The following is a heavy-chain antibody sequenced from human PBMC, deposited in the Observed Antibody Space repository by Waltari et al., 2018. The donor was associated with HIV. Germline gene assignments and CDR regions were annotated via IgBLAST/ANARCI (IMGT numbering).Heavy chain of an antibody. CDR3: ARDKAVIQPDAFDI. Sequence: EVQLVESGAGLVQPGGSLRLSCAASGFTSSPYSMNWVRQAPGKGLEWVSYISSSSTTIYYADSVKGRFTISRDNAKNLLYLQMNSLRAEDTAVYYCARDKAVIQPDAFDIWGQGTMVTVSS. CDR2: ISSSSTTI. J-gene: IGHJ3*02. V-gene: IGHV3-48*04. CDR1: GFTSSPYS. D-gene: IGHD2-21*01.